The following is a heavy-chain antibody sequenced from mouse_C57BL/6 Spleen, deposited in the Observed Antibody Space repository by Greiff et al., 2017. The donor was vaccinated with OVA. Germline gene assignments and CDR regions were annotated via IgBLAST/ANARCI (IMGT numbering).Heavy chain of an antibody. V-gene: IGHV1-42*01. J-gene: IGHJ1*03. Sequence: VQLQQSGPELVKPGASVKISCKASGYSFTGYYMNWVKQSPETSLEWIGEINPSTGGTTYNQKFKAKATLTVDKSSSTAYMQLKSLTSEDSAVYYCARSFDVWGTGTTVTVSS. CDR1: GYSFTGYY. CDR2: INPSTGGT. CDR3: ARSFDV.